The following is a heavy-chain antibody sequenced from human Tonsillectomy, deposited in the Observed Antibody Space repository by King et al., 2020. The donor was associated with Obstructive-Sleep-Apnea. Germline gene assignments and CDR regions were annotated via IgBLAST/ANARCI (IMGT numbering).Heavy chain of an antibody. V-gene: IGHV3-49*03. Sequence: VQLVESGGGLVQPGRSLRLSCIASGFTFGDYAMTWFRQAPGKGLEWVGFVRSKAYGGTTEYAASVKGRFTISRNDSESIAYLQMNSLKTEDTAVYCCTLARGYKYGFYGLDVWGQGTTVTVSS. D-gene: IGHD5-18*01. CDR3: TLARGYKYGFYGLDV. CDR1: GFTFGDYA. J-gene: IGHJ6*02. CDR2: VRSKAYGGTT.